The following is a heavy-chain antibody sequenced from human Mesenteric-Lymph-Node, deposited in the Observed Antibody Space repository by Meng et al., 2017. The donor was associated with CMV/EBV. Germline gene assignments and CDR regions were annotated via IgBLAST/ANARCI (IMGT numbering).Heavy chain of an antibody. D-gene: IGHD4-17*01. J-gene: IGHJ3*02. CDR2: ISSSGSYI. Sequence: GGSLRLSCAASGFTFSSYSMNWVRQAPGKGLEWVSSISSSGSYIFYADSVKGRFTISRDNAKNSLYLQMNSPRAEDTAVYYCARDDAVTGTFDIWGQGAMVTVSS. CDR1: GFTFSSYS. CDR3: ARDDAVTGTFDI. V-gene: IGHV3-21*01.